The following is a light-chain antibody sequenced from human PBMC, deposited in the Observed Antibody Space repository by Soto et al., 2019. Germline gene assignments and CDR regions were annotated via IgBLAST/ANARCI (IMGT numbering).Light chain of an antibody. J-gene: IGKJ1*01. V-gene: IGKV1-9*01. Sequence: DIQLTQSPSFLSASVGDRVTITCRASQGFSNYLAWYQQKPGKAPKLLIYDASTVQSGVPSRFSGSGSGTEFTLTITSLQPEDFATYYCQQLNRFPLTFGQGTKVDIK. CDR1: QGFSNY. CDR3: QQLNRFPLT. CDR2: DAS.